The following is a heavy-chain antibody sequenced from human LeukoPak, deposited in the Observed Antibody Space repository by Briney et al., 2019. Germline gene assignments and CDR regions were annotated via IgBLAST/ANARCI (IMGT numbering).Heavy chain of an antibody. CDR3: ARGPPLTGYPLGAFDI. V-gene: IGHV3-48*03. J-gene: IGHJ3*02. Sequence: GGSLRLSCAASGFTFSSYEMNWVRQAPGKGLEWVSYISSSGSTIYYADSVKGRLTISRDNAKNSLYLQMNSLRAEDTAVYYCARGPPLTGYPLGAFDIWGQGTMVTVSS. D-gene: IGHD3-9*01. CDR1: GFTFSSYE. CDR2: ISSSGSTI.